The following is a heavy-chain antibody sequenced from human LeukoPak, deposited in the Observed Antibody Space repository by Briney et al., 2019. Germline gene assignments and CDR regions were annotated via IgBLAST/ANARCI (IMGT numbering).Heavy chain of an antibody. CDR1: GGSISSYY. D-gene: IGHD6-13*01. CDR2: IHYSGIT. CDR3: ARDIAGMDV. J-gene: IGHJ6*02. V-gene: IGHV4-59*01. Sequence: PSETLSLTCTVSGGSISSYYWSWIRQPPGKGLEWIGHIHYSGITNYNPSLKSRVTTSVDTSKNHFSLKLSSVTAADTAVYYCARDIAGMDVWGQGTTVTVSS.